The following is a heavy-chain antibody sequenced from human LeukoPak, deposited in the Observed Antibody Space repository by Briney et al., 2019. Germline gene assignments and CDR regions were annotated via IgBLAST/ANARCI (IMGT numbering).Heavy chain of an antibody. D-gene: IGHD4-23*01. Sequence: SVKVSCKASGGTFSSYAISWVRQAPGQGLERMGGIIPIFGTANYAQKFQGRVTITTDESTSTAYMELSSLRSEDTAVYYCARGSYGGDFDYWGQGTLVTVSS. CDR2: IIPIFGTA. CDR1: GGTFSSYA. V-gene: IGHV1-69*05. CDR3: ARGSYGGDFDY. J-gene: IGHJ4*02.